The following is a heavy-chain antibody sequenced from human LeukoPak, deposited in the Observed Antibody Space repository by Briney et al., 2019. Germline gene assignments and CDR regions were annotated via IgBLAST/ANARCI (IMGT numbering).Heavy chain of an antibody. V-gene: IGHV4-38-2*02. Sequence: SETLSLTCTVSGYSISSGYYWGWIRQPPGKGLEWIGSIYHSGSTNYNPSLKSRVTISVDKSKNQFSLKLSSVTAADTAVYYCASDMGGSYYWGQGTLVTVSS. CDR1: GYSISSGYY. CDR2: IYHSGST. J-gene: IGHJ4*02. D-gene: IGHD3-16*01. CDR3: ASDMGGSYY.